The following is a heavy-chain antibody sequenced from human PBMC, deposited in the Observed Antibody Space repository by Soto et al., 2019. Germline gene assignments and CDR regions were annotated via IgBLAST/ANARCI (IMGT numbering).Heavy chain of an antibody. CDR1: GYTFTSYG. Sequence: QVQLVQSGAEVKKPGASVKVSCKASGYTFTSYGISWVRQAPGQGLEWMGWISGYNGNTNYAQTLQGRVTMTTDTSTSTAYMELRSLRSDDTAVYYCARDTGGGSNYWGYYFDYWGQGTLVTVSS. CDR3: ARDTGGGSNYWGYYFDY. CDR2: ISGYNGNT. D-gene: IGHD1-26*01. J-gene: IGHJ4*02. V-gene: IGHV1-18*01.